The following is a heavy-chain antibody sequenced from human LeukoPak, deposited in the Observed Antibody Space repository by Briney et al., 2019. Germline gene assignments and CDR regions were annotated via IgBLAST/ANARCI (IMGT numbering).Heavy chain of an antibody. Sequence: GGSLRLSCAASGISVSSNFMSWVRQAPGKGLEWVSVIYSGGTTYYADSVKGRFTISRDNSKNTLSLQMNNLRAEDTAVYYCAREGYGNNYMDVWGKGTTVTVSS. V-gene: IGHV3-53*01. CDR2: IYSGGTT. D-gene: IGHD5-12*01. CDR3: AREGYGNNYMDV. J-gene: IGHJ6*03. CDR1: GISVSSNF.